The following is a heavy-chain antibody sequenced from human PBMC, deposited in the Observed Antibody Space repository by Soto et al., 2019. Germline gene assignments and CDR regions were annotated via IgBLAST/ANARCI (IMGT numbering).Heavy chain of an antibody. CDR3: AKYQATVTTYADY. CDR1: GFTFSSYA. D-gene: IGHD4-17*01. J-gene: IGHJ4*02. CDR2: ISGSGAST. Sequence: GGSLRLSCAASGFTFSSYAMSWVRQAPGKGLEWVSTISGSGASTYSADSVKGRFTISRDNSKNTLYLQMNSLRAEDTALYYCAKYQATVTTYADYWGQGTLVTVSS. V-gene: IGHV3-23*01.